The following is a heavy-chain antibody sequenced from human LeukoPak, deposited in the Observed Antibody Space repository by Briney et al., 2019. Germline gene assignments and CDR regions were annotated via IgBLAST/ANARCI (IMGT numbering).Heavy chain of an antibody. CDR1: GSTFTGYA. CDR2: ISGSGGST. CDR3: AKAPPDSYYSSGMDV. V-gene: IGHV3-23*01. J-gene: IGHJ6*04. Sequence: GGSLRLSCAASGSTFTGYAMSWVRQAPGKGLEWVSAISGSGGSTYYADSVKGRFTISRDNSKNTLYLQMNSLRAEDPAVYYCAKAPPDSYYSSGMDVGAKGPTATVPS.